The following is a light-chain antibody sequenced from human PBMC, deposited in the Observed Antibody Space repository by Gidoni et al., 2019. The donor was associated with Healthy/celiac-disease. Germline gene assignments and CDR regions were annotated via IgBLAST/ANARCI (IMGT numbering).Light chain of an antibody. CDR2: DAS. CDR3: KQRSNWPPIT. V-gene: IGKV3-11*01. J-gene: IGKJ5*01. CDR1: QSVSSY. Sequence: EIVLTQSPATLSLSPGERATLSCSASQSVSSYLAWYQQKPGQAPRLLIYDASNRATGIPARFSGSGSGTDFTLTISSLEPEDFAVYYCKQRSNWPPITFGQGTRLEIK.